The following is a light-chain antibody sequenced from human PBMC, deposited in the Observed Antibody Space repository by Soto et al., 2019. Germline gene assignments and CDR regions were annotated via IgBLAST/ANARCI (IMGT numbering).Light chain of an antibody. J-gene: IGKJ1*01. CDR1: QTISSNY. Sequence: EIVLTQSPGTLSVSPGERATLSCRASQTISSNYLAWYQQKPGQAPSLLIYGTSSRATGIPDRFSGSGSGTDFTLTISRLEPYDSAIYYCQQYVSWTFGQGTKVEIK. CDR3: QQYVSWT. CDR2: GTS. V-gene: IGKV3-20*01.